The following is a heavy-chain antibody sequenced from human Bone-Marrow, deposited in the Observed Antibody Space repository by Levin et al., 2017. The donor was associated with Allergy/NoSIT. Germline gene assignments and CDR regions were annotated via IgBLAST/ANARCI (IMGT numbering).Heavy chain of an antibody. V-gene: IGHV2-5*01. CDR3: AHTGGLNRGEIPFDY. D-gene: IGHD3-16*01. Sequence: GSGPTLVKPTQTLTLTCTLSGFSLSIGVGVGWIRQPPRKALEWLALIYWNDDKRYSPSLKSRLTITKDTSKNQVVLTLTNMDPVDTGTYFCAHTGGLNRGEIPFDYWGQGTLVTVSS. J-gene: IGHJ4*02. CDR1: GFSLSIGVG. CDR2: IYWNDDK.